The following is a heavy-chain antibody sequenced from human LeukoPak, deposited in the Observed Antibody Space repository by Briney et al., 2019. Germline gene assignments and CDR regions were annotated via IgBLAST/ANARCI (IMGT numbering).Heavy chain of an antibody. CDR2: INHSGST. V-gene: IGHV4-34*01. CDR3: ARGGGSSPGSWFDP. J-gene: IGHJ5*02. D-gene: IGHD6-13*01. CDR1: GGSFSGYY. Sequence: SETLSLTCAVYGGSFSGYYWSWIRQPPGKGLEWIGEINHSGSTNYNPSLKSRVTISVDTSKNQFSLKLSSVTAAGTAVYYCARGGGSSPGSWFDPWGQGTLVTVSS.